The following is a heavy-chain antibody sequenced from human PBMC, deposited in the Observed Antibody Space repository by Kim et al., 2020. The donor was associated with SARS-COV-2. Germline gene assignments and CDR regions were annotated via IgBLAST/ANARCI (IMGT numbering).Heavy chain of an antibody. J-gene: IGHJ4*02. V-gene: IGHV3-23*01. CDR1: GFSFGTFD. Sequence: GGSLRLSCVASGFSFGTFDMSWVRQAPGKGLKWVSVIKGRDDSTYYAESVKGRFTVSRDSARNTLYLQMNSLRSDDTAIYYCVKGAWLDYWGPGTVGTVS. CDR3: VKGAWLDY. CDR2: IKGRDDST. D-gene: IGHD6-19*01.